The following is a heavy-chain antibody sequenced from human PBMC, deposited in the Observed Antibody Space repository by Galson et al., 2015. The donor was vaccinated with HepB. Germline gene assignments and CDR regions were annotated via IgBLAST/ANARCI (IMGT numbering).Heavy chain of an antibody. Sequence: SLRLSCAASGFTFSSYAMSWVRQAPGKGLEWVSAISGSGGSTYYADSVKGRFTISRDNSKNTLYLQMNSLRDEDTAVCYCAKGSWAKYVVMMEADAFDIWGQGTMVTVSS. J-gene: IGHJ3*02. CDR1: GFTFSSYA. CDR3: AKGSWAKYVVMMEADAFDI. V-gene: IGHV3-23*01. D-gene: IGHD3-22*01. CDR2: ISGSGGST.